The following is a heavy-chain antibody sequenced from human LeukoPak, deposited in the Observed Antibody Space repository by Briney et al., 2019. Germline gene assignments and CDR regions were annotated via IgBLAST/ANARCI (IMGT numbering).Heavy chain of an antibody. V-gene: IGHV1-2*02. Sequence: ASVKVSCKASGYTFTGYYMHWVRQAPGQGLEWMGWINPNSGGTNYAQKFQGRVTMTRDTSISTAYMELSRLRSDDTAVYYCARASIAAAGTGAYYYYYMDVWGKGTTVTISS. CDR1: GYTFTGYY. CDR2: INPNSGGT. CDR3: ARASIAAAGTGAYYYYYMDV. J-gene: IGHJ6*03. D-gene: IGHD6-13*01.